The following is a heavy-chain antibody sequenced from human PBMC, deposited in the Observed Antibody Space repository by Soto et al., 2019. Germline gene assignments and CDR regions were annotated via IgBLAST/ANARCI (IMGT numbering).Heavy chain of an antibody. V-gene: IGHV3-48*01. Sequence: GGSLSLSCAASGFTFSSCSMNWVRQAPGKGLEWVSYISSSSSTIYYADSVKGRFTISRDNAKNSLYLQMNSLRAEDTAVYYCARRAGLELFANHFDYWGQGTLVTVSS. CDR2: ISSSSSTI. CDR3: ARRAGLELFANHFDY. CDR1: GFTFSSCS. D-gene: IGHD1-7*01. J-gene: IGHJ4*02.